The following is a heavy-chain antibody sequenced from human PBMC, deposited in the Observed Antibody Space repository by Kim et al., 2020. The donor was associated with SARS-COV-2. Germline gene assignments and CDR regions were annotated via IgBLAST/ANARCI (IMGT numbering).Heavy chain of an antibody. J-gene: IGHJ4*02. V-gene: IGHV1-2*06. Sequence: ASVKVSCKASGYTFTGYYMHWVRQAPGQGLEWMGRINPNSGGTNYAQKFQGRVTMTRDTSISTAYMELSRLRSDDTAVYYCARGKDFGVVIYYFDYWGQGTLVTVSS. CDR1: GYTFTGYY. CDR3: ARGKDFGVVIYYFDY. CDR2: INPNSGGT. D-gene: IGHD3-3*01.